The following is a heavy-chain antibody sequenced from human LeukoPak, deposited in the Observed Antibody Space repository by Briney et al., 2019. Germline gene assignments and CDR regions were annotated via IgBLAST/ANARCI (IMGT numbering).Heavy chain of an antibody. V-gene: IGHV1-69*06. CDR3: VKGPYSSSWYGPLYGMDV. Sequence: SVKVSCKASGGTFSSYATSWVRQAPGQGLEWMGGIIPIFGTANYAQKFQGRVTITADKSTSTAYMELSSLRSEDTAVYYCVKGPYSSSWYGPLYGMDVWGKGTTVTVSS. CDR1: GGTFSSYA. CDR2: IIPIFGTA. D-gene: IGHD6-13*01. J-gene: IGHJ6*04.